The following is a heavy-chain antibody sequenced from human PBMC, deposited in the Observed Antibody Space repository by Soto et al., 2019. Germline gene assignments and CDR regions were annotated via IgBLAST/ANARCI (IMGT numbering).Heavy chain of an antibody. CDR3: ATGLRLYYYDSSGYPTY. J-gene: IGHJ4*02. V-gene: IGHV1-24*01. CDR2: FDPEDGET. Sequence: RASVKVSCKVSGYTLTELSMHWVRQAPGKGLEWMGGFDPEDGETIYAQKFQGRVTMTEDTSTDTAYMELSSLRSEDTAVYYCATGLRLYYYDSSGYPTYWGQGTLVTVSS. CDR1: GYTLTELS. D-gene: IGHD3-22*01.